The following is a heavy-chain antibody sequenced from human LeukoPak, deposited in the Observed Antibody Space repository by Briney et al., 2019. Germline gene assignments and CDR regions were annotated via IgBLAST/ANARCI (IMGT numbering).Heavy chain of an antibody. D-gene: IGHD3-3*01. V-gene: IGHV3-74*01. CDR2: INSDGSST. CDR3: ARGPYYDFWSGYSDYYYYMDV. J-gene: IGHJ6*03. CDR1: GFTFSSYW. Sequence: GGSLRLSCAASGFTFSSYWMHWVRQAPGKGLVWVSRINSDGSSTSYADSVKGRFTISRDNAKSTLYLQMNSLRAEDTAVYYCARGPYYDFWSGYSDYYYYMDVWGKGTTVTVSS.